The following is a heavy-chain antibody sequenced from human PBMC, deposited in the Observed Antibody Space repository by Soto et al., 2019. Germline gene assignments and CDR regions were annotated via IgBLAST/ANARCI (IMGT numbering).Heavy chain of an antibody. CDR3: ARGPYGSGHYQYYYGMDV. CDR2: IYHSGSS. CDR1: AGSIRRSDYY. Sequence: SATLSLTCTVSAGSIRRSDYYWSWVRQHPERGLEWIGYIYHSGSSFYNPSLQSRVTISVDTSKNQFSLKLSSVTAADTAVYYCARGPYGSGHYQYYYGMDVWGQGTTVTVSS. V-gene: IGHV4-30-4*08. J-gene: IGHJ6*02. D-gene: IGHD3-10*01.